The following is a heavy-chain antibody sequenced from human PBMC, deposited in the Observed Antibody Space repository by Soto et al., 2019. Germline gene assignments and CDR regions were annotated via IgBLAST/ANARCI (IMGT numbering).Heavy chain of an antibody. Sequence: AKTLSLTGTVSGGSVSRGSYYWSWIGHPPGKGLEWIGYIYYSGSTNYNPSLKSRVTISVDTSKNQFSLKLSSVTAADTAVYYCARDHVVRGVINWFDPWGQGTLVTVSS. CDR2: IYYSGST. CDR3: ARDHVVRGVINWFDP. V-gene: IGHV4-61*01. D-gene: IGHD3-10*01. J-gene: IGHJ5*02. CDR1: GGSVSRGSYY.